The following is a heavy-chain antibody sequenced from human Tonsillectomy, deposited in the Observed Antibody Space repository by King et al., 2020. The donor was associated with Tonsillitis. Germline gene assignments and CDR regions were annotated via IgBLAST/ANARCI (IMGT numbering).Heavy chain of an antibody. V-gene: IGHV3-30*18. CDR1: GFTFSSYD. D-gene: IGHD3-22*01. Sequence: VQLVESGGGVVQPGRSLRLSCAASGFTFSSYDMHWVRQAPGRGLEWGTIISYDGSNKYYADSVKGRFTISRDNSKNTLCLQMNSLRAEDTAVYYCAKGRGSLAIITLIEGAFDIWGQGTMGTVSS. CDR3: AKGRGSLAIITLIEGAFDI. J-gene: IGHJ3*02. CDR2: ISYDGSNK.